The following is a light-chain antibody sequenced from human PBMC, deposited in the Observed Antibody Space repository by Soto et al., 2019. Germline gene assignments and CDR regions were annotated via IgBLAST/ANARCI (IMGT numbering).Light chain of an antibody. J-gene: IGKJ1*01. CDR2: GAS. Sequence: EIVLTQSPGTLSLSPGERATLSCRASQSVSNNYLAWYQQKPGQPPRLLIYGASNRATGIPDRFSGSGSGTDFTLTISRLEPEDFAVYYCQQYGSSGTFGQGTKVDSK. CDR3: QQYGSSGT. CDR1: QSVSNNY. V-gene: IGKV3-20*01.